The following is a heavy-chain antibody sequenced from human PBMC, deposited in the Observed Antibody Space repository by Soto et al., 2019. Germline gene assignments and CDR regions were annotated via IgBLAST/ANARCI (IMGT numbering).Heavy chain of an antibody. D-gene: IGHD3-10*01. CDR2: ILPLYGTV. V-gene: IGHV1-69*06. CDR1: EDTFYSYG. Sequence: QAHLAQSGAEVKKPGSSLTVSCMASEDTFYSYGISWLRQAPGHGLDWMGVILPLYGTVNYAQKFQGRVSITAYKSTSTAYMDLNSLRSDDTAVYYCARVRVIRGVIPSHFGLWGQGTQVTVSS. CDR3: ARVRVIRGVIPSHFGL. J-gene: IGHJ4*02.